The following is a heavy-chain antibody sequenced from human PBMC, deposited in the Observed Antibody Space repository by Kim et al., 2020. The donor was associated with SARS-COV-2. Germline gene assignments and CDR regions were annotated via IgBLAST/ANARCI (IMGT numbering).Heavy chain of an antibody. V-gene: IGHV5-51*01. J-gene: IGHJ2*01. Sequence: GESLKISCKGSGYSFTNYWIAWVRQMPGKGLEWMGIIYPGDSDTRYSPSFQGQVTISADKSISTAYLQWSSLKASDTAMYYCARTNCGGDCYSWCFDLWGRGTLVTVSS. D-gene: IGHD2-21*02. CDR2: IYPGDSDT. CDR1: GYSFTNYW. CDR3: ARTNCGGDCYSWCFDL.